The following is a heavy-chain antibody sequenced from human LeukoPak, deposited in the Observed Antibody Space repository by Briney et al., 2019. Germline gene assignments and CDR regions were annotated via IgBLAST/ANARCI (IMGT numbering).Heavy chain of an antibody. V-gene: IGHV3-11*01. Sequence: GGSLRLSCAASGFTFSDYYMSWIRQAPGKGLEWVSYISSSGSTIYYADSVKGRFTISRDNAKNSLYLQMNSLRAEDTAVYYCARPKSSIAAAVFYWGQGTLVTVSS. J-gene: IGHJ4*02. CDR3: ARPKSSIAAAVFY. CDR1: GFTFSDYY. D-gene: IGHD6-13*01. CDR2: ISSSGSTI.